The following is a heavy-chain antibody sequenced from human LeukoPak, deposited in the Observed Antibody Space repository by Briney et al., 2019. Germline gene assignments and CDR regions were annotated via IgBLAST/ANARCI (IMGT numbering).Heavy chain of an antibody. J-gene: IGHJ4*02. CDR3: AKELAVAGTGVFDY. CDR2: ILSDGSNK. V-gene: IGHV3-33*06. D-gene: IGHD6-19*01. CDR1: XG. Sequence: XGXHXVRQAPGKGXXWVXFILSDGSNKYYADYVKGRFTISRDNSKNTLYLQMNSLRAEDTAVYYCAKELAVAGTGVFDYWGQGTLVTVSS.